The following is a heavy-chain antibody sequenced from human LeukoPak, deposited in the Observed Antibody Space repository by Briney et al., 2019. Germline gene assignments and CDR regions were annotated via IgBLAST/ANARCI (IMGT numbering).Heavy chain of an antibody. Sequence: PGGSLRLSCVASGFTFSSYEMNWVRQAPGKGLEWLSYITSSDSTTHYADSVKGRFTISRDDAQNSLYLQMNSLRAEDTAVYYCARVEMATLDYWGQGTLVTVSS. CDR2: ITSSDSTT. CDR3: ARVEMATLDY. D-gene: IGHD5-24*01. V-gene: IGHV3-48*03. CDR1: GFTFSSYE. J-gene: IGHJ4*02.